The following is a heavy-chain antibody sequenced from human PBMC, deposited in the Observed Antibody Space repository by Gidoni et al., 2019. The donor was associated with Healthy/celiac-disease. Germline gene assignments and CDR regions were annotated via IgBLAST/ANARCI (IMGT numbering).Heavy chain of an antibody. J-gene: IGHJ3*02. CDR3: ARDGVRAHLYYDSSGYPTHDAFDI. V-gene: IGHV3-33*01. CDR2: IWYDGSNK. D-gene: IGHD3-22*01. CDR1: GFTFSSYG. Sequence: QVQLVESGGGVVQPGRSLRLSCAASGFTFSSYGMHWVRQAPGKGLEWVEVIWYDGSNKYYADSVKGRFTISRDNSKNTLYLQMNSLRAEDTAVYYCARDGVRAHLYYDSSGYPTHDAFDIWGQGTMVTVSS.